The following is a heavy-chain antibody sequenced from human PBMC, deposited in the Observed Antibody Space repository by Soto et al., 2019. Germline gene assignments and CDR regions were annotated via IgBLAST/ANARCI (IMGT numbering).Heavy chain of an antibody. J-gene: IGHJ4*02. CDR1: GYTFTSDG. CDR2: ISTYNGNT. V-gene: IGHV1-18*01. CDR3: ARDNWPPPYYYSNCHSLTDY. Sequence: ASVKVSCKVSGYTFTSDGISWVRQARGQGIEWMRWISTYNGNTNYAQKLQRSVTMTTDTSTSTAYMELSSLRSDDTAVYYCARDNWPPPYYYSNCHSLTDYWCQQTLVTVSS. D-gene: IGHD3-22*01.